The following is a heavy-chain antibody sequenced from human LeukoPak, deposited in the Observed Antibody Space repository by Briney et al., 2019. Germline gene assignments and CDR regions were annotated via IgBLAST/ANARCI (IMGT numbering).Heavy chain of an antibody. V-gene: IGHV3-64*01. J-gene: IGHJ4*02. CDR1: GFTLSSYA. CDR3: ARGPLYDFWSGYPLAPYFDY. CDR2: ISSNGGST. Sequence: AGGSLRLSCAASGFTLSSYAMHWVRQAPGKGLEYVSAISSNGGSTYYANSVKGRFTISRDNSKNTLYLQMGSLRAEDMAVYYRARGPLYDFWSGYPLAPYFDYWGQGTLVTVSS. D-gene: IGHD3-3*01.